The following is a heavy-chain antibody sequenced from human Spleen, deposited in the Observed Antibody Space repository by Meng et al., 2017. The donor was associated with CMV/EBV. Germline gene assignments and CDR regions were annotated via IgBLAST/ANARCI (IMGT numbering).Heavy chain of an antibody. D-gene: IGHD3-10*01. Sequence: GGSLRLSCVASGFTFSDYYMSWIRQAPGKGLEWVSYISSSSSTIYYADSVKGRFTISRDNAKNTLYLQMNSLRAEDTALYYCAKVRGAELQWFGEIAPQGGVDVWGQGTTVTVSS. CDR1: GFTFSDYY. V-gene: IGHV3-11*01. CDR3: AKVRGAELQWFGEIAPQGGVDV. J-gene: IGHJ6*02. CDR2: ISSSSSTI.